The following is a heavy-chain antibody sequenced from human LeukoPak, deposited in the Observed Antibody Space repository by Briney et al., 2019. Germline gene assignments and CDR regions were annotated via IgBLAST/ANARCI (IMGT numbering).Heavy chain of an antibody. J-gene: IGHJ6*03. Sequence: PGGSLRLSCAASGFTVSSNYMSWVRQAPRKGLEWGSVIYSGGSTYYADSVNGRFTISRDNSKNTLYLQMNSLRAEDTAVYYCAREARDYGNYYYYMDVWGKGTTVTISS. D-gene: IGHD4-17*01. CDR3: AREARDYGNYYYYMDV. CDR1: GFTVSSNY. V-gene: IGHV3-53*01. CDR2: IYSGGST.